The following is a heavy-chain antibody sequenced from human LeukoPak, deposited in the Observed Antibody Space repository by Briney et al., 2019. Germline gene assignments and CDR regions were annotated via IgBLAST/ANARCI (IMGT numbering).Heavy chain of an antibody. D-gene: IGHD1-26*01. V-gene: IGHV4-39*01. CDR1: GSSISSSSYY. J-gene: IGHJ4*02. CDR3: ATISGSYPFYFDY. Sequence: SETLSLTCSVSGSSISSSSYYWGWIRQPPGKGLEWIGTIYYSGTTYYNPSLKSRVTIFVDTSKKQFSLKLSSVTAADTAVYYCATISGSYPFYFDYWGQGTLVTVSS. CDR2: IYYSGTT.